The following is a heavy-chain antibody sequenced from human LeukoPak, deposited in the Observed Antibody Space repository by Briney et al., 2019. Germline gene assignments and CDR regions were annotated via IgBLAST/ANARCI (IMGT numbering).Heavy chain of an antibody. J-gene: IGHJ4*02. V-gene: IGHV3-53*01. CDR2: IYSGGTT. D-gene: IGHD2-15*01. CDR3: ARGCSAVSCYAFDY. CDR1: GFTVSNNY. Sequence: GGSLSLSCAASGFTVSNNYMSWVRQAPGKGLECVSVIYSGGTTYYADSVKGRFTISRDNSKNTLYLQMNSLRAEDTAVYYCARGCSAVSCYAFDYWGQGTLVTVSS.